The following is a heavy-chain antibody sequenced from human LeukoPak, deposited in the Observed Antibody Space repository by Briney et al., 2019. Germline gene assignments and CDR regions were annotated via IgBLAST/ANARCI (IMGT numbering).Heavy chain of an antibody. J-gene: IGHJ4*02. CDR2: INIDGSTI. CDR3: ARRDRNKGVDY. CDR1: GFTFSSYW. Sequence: GGSLRLSCVPSGFTFSSYWMHWVRQAPGKGLVWVSRINIDGSTINYADSVKGRFTISRDNAKNTLYLQMNSLRAEDTAVYYCARRDRNKGVDYWGQGTLVTVSS. V-gene: IGHV3-74*01. D-gene: IGHD2-8*01.